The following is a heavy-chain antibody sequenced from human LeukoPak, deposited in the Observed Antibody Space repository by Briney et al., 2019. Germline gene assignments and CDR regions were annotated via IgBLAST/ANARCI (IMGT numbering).Heavy chain of an antibody. CDR3: ARHTDRGVVFDH. V-gene: IGHV4-59*08. J-gene: IGHJ4*02. CDR2: IYNSGNT. Sequence: PSETLSLTCTVSGGSISTDYWSWIRQPPGKGLEWIGYIYNSGNTNYTPSLKSRVTISIDTSKNQFSLKLNSVTAADTAVYYRARHTDRGVVFDHWGQGTLVTVSS. D-gene: IGHD3-10*01. CDR1: GGSISTDY.